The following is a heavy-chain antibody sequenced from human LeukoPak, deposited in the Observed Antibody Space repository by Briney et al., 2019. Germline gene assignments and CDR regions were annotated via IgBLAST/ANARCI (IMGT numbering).Heavy chain of an antibody. CDR2: VYYSGST. V-gene: IGHV4-61*01. D-gene: IGHD3-22*01. CDR1: GGSVSSGSYY. Sequence: SETLSLTCTVSGGSVSSGSYYWSWIWQPPGKGLEWIGYVYYSGSTNYNPSLKSRVTISLDASKNQFSLKLSSVTAADTAVYYCARDNYYEGAFDVWGQGTMVTVSS. CDR3: ARDNYYEGAFDV. J-gene: IGHJ3*01.